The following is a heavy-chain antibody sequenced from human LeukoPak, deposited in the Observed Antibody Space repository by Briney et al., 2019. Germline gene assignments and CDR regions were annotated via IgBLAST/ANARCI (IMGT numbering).Heavy chain of an antibody. CDR1: GFSFGSYA. D-gene: IGHD3-3*01. CDR3: ARDSITIFGVVYYYMDV. CDR2: ISGSGDNT. Sequence: GGSLRLSCAASGFSFGSYALSWVRQAPGKGLEWVSVISGSGDNTHYTDPVKGRFTISRDNSKNTLYLQMNSLRAEDTAVYYCARDSITIFGVVYYYMDVWGKGTTVTVSS. V-gene: IGHV3-23*01. J-gene: IGHJ6*03.